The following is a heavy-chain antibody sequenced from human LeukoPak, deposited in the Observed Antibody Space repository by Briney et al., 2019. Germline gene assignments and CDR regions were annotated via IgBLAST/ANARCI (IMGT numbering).Heavy chain of an antibody. V-gene: IGHV3-23*01. D-gene: IGHD6-13*01. CDR2: ISGSTGGA. J-gene: IGHJ4*02. CDR3: ARDRRYSSSWPIDY. Sequence: GGSLRLSCAASGFTFSNYAMSWVRQAPGVGLEWVSLISGSTGGASYADSVKGRFTISRDNSKNTLYLQMDSLRAEDTAMYYCARDRRYSSSWPIDYWGQGTLVTVSS. CDR1: GFTFSNYA.